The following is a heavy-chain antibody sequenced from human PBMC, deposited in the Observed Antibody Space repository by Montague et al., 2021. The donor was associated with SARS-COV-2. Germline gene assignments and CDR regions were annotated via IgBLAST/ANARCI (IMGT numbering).Heavy chain of an antibody. CDR1: GVSITGHY. V-gene: IGHV4-59*11. CDR3: AREFRIELWQTNWYFGL. J-gene: IGHJ2*01. CDR2: VFHSGDT. D-gene: IGHD3-16*01. Sequence: SETLSLTCTVSGVSITGHYWSWIRQPPGKGLEWIGNVFHSGDTKYNPSLKSRATISVDTSKNQFALRLHSVTAADTAVYYCAREFRIELWQTNWYFGLWGRGTLVTVSS.